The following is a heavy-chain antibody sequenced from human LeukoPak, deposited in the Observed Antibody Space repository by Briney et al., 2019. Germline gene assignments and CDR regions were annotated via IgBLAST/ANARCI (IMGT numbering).Heavy chain of an antibody. V-gene: IGHV4-61*02. CDR3: AKNGAVTIFDT. D-gene: IGHD4-17*01. CDR1: AASIRRGNYY. CDR2: VDKRRTT. J-gene: IGHJ4*02. Sequence: KSSETLSVTCTVSAASIRRGNYYWRWIHQPYGKGLEWFGRVDKRRTTDCNPSLSRRVTMSVRTPNTQFCLTVRSVNAADTAVYYCAKNGAVTIFDTWGQGELVTVSS.